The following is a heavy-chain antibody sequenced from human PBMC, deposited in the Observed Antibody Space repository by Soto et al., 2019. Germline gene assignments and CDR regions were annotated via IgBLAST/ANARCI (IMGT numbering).Heavy chain of an antibody. Sequence: PSETLSLTCAASGGSISSSNWWSWVRQPPGKGLEWIGEIYHSGSTNYNPSLKSRVTISVDKSKNQFSLKLSSVTAADTAVYYCARVTAMVLYYFDYWGQGTLVTVSS. CDR2: IYHSGST. CDR3: ARVTAMVLYYFDY. J-gene: IGHJ4*02. V-gene: IGHV4-4*02. D-gene: IGHD5-18*01. CDR1: GGSISSSNW.